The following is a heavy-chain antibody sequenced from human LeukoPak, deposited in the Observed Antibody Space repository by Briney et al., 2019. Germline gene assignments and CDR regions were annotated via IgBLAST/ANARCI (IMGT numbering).Heavy chain of an antibody. J-gene: IGHJ6*02. CDR1: GYTLTELS. V-gene: IGHV1-24*01. Sequence: GASVKVSCKVSGYTLTELSMHWVRQAPGKGLEWMGGFDPEDGETIYAQKFQGRVTMTEDTSTDTAYMELSSLRSEDTAVYHCATAAAGRTHYYYGMDVWGQGTTVTVSS. CDR3: ATAAAGRTHYYYGMDV. D-gene: IGHD6-13*01. CDR2: FDPEDGET.